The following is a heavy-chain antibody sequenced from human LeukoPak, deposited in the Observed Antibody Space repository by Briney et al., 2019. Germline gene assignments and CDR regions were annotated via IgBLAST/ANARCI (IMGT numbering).Heavy chain of an antibody. CDR1: GGSSSDYF. J-gene: IGHJ6*03. V-gene: IGHV4-34*01. CDR3: ARDYGSGRRYYYMDV. Sequence: SETLSLTCAVYGGSSSDYFWSWIRQPPGKGLEWIGEINHGGSTNYNPSLKSRITISVDTSKNQFSLKLSSMTAADTAVYYCARDYGSGRRYYYMDVWGKGTTVTVSS. D-gene: IGHD3-10*01. CDR2: INHGGST.